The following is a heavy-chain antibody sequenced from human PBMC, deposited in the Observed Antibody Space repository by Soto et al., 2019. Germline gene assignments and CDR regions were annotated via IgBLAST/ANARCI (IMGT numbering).Heavy chain of an antibody. Sequence: QVQLVESGGGVVQPGRSLRLSCAASGFTFSSYAMHWVRQAPGKGLEWVAVISYDGSNKYYADSAKGRFTISRDNSKNTLYLQMNSLRAEDTAVYYCARVVTMVRGVTDAFDIWGQGTMVTVSS. D-gene: IGHD3-10*01. CDR1: GFTFSSYA. V-gene: IGHV3-30-3*01. CDR3: ARVVTMVRGVTDAFDI. CDR2: ISYDGSNK. J-gene: IGHJ3*02.